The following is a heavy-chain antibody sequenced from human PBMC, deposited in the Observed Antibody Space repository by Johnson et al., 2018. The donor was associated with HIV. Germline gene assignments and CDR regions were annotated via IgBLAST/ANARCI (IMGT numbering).Heavy chain of an antibody. D-gene: IGHD5-24*01. V-gene: IGHV3-9*01. CDR2: ISWNSGSI. CDR1: GFIFGDYA. CDR3: ARACRDGYTCDVYDV. Sequence: VQLVESGGGLVQPGRSLRLSCQASGFIFGDYAMNWFRQAPGKGLEWVSGISWNSGSIAYADSVKGRFTISRDNAKNTLYLQMNSLRAEDTALYYCARACRDGYTCDVYDVWGQGTMVTVSS. J-gene: IGHJ3*01.